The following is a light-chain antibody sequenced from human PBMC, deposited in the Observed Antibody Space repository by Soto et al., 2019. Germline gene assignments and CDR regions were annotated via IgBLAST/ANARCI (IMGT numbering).Light chain of an antibody. J-gene: IGLJ2*01. Sequence: SYELTQPPSVSVSPGQTVSITCSGQKLGHKYPCWYQQKPGHSPVLVIYQENKRPSGIPERFSGSNSGNTATLTISGTQALDEADYYCQAWDSNTAIFGGGTQLTVL. CDR3: QAWDSNTAI. CDR2: QEN. CDR1: KLGHKY. V-gene: IGLV3-1*01.